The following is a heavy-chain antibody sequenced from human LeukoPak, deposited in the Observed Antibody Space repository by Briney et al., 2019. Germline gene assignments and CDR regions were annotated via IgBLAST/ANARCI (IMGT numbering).Heavy chain of an antibody. CDR3: ASTHTYYYDSSGYSIDY. V-gene: IGHV4-59*12. Sequence: PSETLSLTCTVSSGSISSYYWSWIRQPPGKGLEWIGYIYYSGSTNYNPSLKSRVTISVDTSKNQFSLKLSSVTAADTAVYYCASTHTYYYDSSGYSIDYWGQGTLVTVSS. CDR1: SGSISSYY. J-gene: IGHJ4*02. CDR2: IYYSGST. D-gene: IGHD3-22*01.